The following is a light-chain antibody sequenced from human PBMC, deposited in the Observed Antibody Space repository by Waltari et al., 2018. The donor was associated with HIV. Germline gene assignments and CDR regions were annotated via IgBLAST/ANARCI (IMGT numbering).Light chain of an antibody. J-gene: IGKJ3*01. CDR1: QGISND. Sequence: DIQMTQSPSSLSASVGDRVTITCRASQGISNDLAWYQQTPGKIPNLLIYAASTLQSGVPSRFSGSGSGTDFTLTISSLQPEDVATYYCQSYNSAQFTFGPGTKVDIK. CDR3: QSYNSAQFT. CDR2: AAS. V-gene: IGKV1-27*01.